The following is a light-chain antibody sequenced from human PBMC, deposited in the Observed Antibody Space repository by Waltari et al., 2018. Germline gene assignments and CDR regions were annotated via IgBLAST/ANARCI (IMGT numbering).Light chain of an antibody. CDR3: QSADSSSKFQV. V-gene: IGLV3-25*03. CDR2: KDT. J-gene: IGLJ2*01. Sequence: SYELTQPPSVSVSPGQTARITCSGDALPNQYAYWYQQKSGQAPVVIIYKDTERPSVIPERFSGSTSGTIVTLTISGVQAEDEADYYCQSADSSSKFQVFGGGTKLTVL. CDR1: ALPNQY.